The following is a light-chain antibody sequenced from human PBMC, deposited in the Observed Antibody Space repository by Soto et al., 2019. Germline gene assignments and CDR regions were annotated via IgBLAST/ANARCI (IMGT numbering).Light chain of an antibody. CDR2: VAS. CDR1: QTVSDW. CDR3: QQYETFSGT. Sequence: IHITHSPSTLSASVADTVTVTSRSSQTVSDWLALYHHKLNKAPKLLSYVASALPRGVPSRFNVSGSGKKFTLTIESLQDDDFATYYCQQYETFSGTFGPGTKVDIK. J-gene: IGKJ1*01. V-gene: IGKV1-5*01.